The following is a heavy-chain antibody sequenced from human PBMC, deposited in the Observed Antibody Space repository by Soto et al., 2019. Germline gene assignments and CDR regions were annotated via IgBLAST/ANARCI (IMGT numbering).Heavy chain of an antibody. CDR2: IKEDGSEA. CDR3: ARDSSIVVVAGPLLDF. CDR1: GFTFSRYW. V-gene: IGHV3-7*05. Sequence: EAQLVESGGGLVQPGGSLRLSCVASGFTFSRYWMSWVRQAPGKGPEWVANIKEDGSEADYVDSVKGRFTISRDNAENPLYLQMNSLRAEDTAVDYCARDSSIVVVAGPLLDFWGQGILVSVSS. D-gene: IGHD2-15*01. J-gene: IGHJ4*02.